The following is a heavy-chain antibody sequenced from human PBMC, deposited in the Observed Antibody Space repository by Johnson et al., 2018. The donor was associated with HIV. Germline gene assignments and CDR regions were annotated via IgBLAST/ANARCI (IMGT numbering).Heavy chain of an antibody. CDR3: ATEPRFLAWLLRVGTDPFRI. Sequence: VQLVESGGGLVKPGGSLRLSCVASGFIFSNAWMRWVRQAPGKGLEWVGRIKSKTDGGTTDYAAPVKGRFTISKENSKTTQYLQMNSLKIQDPAVYYCATEPRFLAWLLRVGTDPFRIWGQGTRVTVSS. D-gene: IGHD3-3*01. J-gene: IGHJ3*02. CDR1: GFIFSNAW. CDR2: IKSKTDGGTT. V-gene: IGHV3-15*01.